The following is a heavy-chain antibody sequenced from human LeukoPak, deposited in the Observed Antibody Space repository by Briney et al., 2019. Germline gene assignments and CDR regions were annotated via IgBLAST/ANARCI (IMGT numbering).Heavy chain of an antibody. CDR2: ISSSSTI. J-gene: IGHJ2*01. CDR3: ARDSQEDWYFDL. Sequence: PGGSLRLSCAASGFTFNNHAMSWVRQAPGKGLEWVSYISSSSTIYYADSVKGRFTISRDNAKNSLYLQMNSLRAEDTAVYYCARDSQEDWYFDLWGRGTLVTVSS. CDR1: GFTFNNHA. V-gene: IGHV3-48*01.